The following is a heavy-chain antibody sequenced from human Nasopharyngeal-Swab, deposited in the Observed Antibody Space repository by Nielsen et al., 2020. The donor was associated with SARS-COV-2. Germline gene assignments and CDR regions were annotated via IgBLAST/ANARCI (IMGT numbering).Heavy chain of an antibody. CDR1: GFTFSSYA. CDR3: ARGTGTPFDY. V-gene: IGHV3-30-3*01. Sequence: GESLTISCAASGFTFSSYAMHWVRQAPGKGLEWVAVISYDGSNNYYADSVKGRFTISRDNSKNTLYLQMNSLGAEDTAVYYCARGTGTPFDYWGQGTLVTVSS. D-gene: IGHD2-8*02. J-gene: IGHJ4*02. CDR2: ISYDGSNN.